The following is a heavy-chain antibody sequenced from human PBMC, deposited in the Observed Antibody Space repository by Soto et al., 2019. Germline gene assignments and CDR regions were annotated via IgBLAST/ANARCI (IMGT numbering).Heavy chain of an antibody. CDR3: ARSGVPANPRYYYYGMDV. CDR2: IIPIFGTA. V-gene: IGHV1-69*13. Sequence: SVKVSCKASGGTFSSYAISWVRQAPGQGLEWMGGIIPIFGTANYAQKFQGRVTITADESTSTAYMELSSLRSEDTAVYYFARSGVPANPRYYYYGMDVWGQGTTVTVSS. CDR1: GGTFSSYA. D-gene: IGHD3-10*01. J-gene: IGHJ6*02.